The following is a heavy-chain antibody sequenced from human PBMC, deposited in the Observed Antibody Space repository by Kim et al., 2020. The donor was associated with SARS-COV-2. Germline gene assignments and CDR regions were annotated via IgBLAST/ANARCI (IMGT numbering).Heavy chain of an antibody. CDR2: ISSSSSYI. J-gene: IGHJ3*02. V-gene: IGHV3-21*01. CDR3: ARDQGYSYGHAFDI. CDR1: GFTFSSYS. D-gene: IGHD5-18*01. Sequence: GGSLRLSCAASGFTFSSYSMNWVRQAPGKGLEWVSSISSSSSYIYYADSVKGRFTISRDNAKNSLYLQMNSLRAEDTAVYYCARDQGYSYGHAFDIWGQGTMVTVSS.